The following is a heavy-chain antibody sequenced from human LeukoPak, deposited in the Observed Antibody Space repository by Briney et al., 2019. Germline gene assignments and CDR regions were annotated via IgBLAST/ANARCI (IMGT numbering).Heavy chain of an antibody. CDR2: IYYSGST. D-gene: IGHD1-7*01. CDR1: GGSISSYY. Sequence: KTSETLSLTCTVSGGSISSYYWSWIRQPPGKGLEWIGYIYYSGSTNYNPSLKSRVTISVDTSKNQFSLKLSSVTAADTAVYYCARGLHVITGTTSGYYYSDYWGQGTLVTVSS. V-gene: IGHV4-59*01. CDR3: ARGLHVITGTTSGYYYSDY. J-gene: IGHJ4*02.